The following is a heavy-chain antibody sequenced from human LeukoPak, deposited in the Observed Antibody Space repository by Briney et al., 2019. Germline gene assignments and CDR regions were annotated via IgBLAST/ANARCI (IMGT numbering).Heavy chain of an antibody. CDR3: AATYSGNWEFDY. J-gene: IGHJ4*02. Sequence: GGSLRLSCAASGFTFRTYWMTWVRQAPGKGLEWVATIKQDGSERYYVDSVKGRFTISRDNAKNSLYLQMNSLRAEDTALYYCAATYSGNWEFDYWGQGTLVTVSS. V-gene: IGHV3-7*03. D-gene: IGHD1-26*01. CDR2: IKQDGSER. CDR1: GFTFRTYW.